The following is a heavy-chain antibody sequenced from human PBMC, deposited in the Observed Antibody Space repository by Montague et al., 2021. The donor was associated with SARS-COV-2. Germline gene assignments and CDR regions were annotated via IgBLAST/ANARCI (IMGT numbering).Heavy chain of an antibody. V-gene: IGHV3-66*01. CDR3: ARDKVSATTGGPGYYFDY. Sequence: LRLSCAASGFSVSSTHMSWVRQAPGKGLEWVSSSHTGDSTYYADSVKGRFTFSRDISRNTVDLQMNGLRPEDTAAYYCARDKVSATTGGPGYYFDYWGQGALVTVSS. CDR1: GFSVSSTH. J-gene: IGHJ4*02. CDR2: SHTGDST. D-gene: IGHD2-8*02.